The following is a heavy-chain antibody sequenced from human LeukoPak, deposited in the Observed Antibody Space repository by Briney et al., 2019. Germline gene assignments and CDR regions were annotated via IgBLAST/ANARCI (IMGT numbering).Heavy chain of an antibody. CDR2: TYYRSKWYN. J-gene: IGHJ5*02. CDR1: GDSLSSNTAA. V-gene: IGHV6-1*01. CDR3: ARSRQWLNWFDP. Sequence: SQTLSLTCAISGDSLSSNTAAWTWIRQSPSRGLEWLGRTYYRSKWYNDYAVSVRSRITINPDTSKNQFSLQLNSVTPEDTAVYYCARSRQWLNWFDPWGQGILVTVSS. D-gene: IGHD6-19*01.